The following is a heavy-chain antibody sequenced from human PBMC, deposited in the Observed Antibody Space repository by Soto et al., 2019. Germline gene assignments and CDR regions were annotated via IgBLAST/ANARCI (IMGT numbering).Heavy chain of an antibody. J-gene: IGHJ4*02. D-gene: IGHD3-16*02. CDR1: GFSFKTYS. Sequence: GGSLRLSCAASGFSFKTYSMNWVRQAPGKGLEWVSCISSSSTYIYYTDSVKGRFTISRDNAKNSLYLQMNSLRAEDTALYYCASLSRFALDYWGQGTLVTVSS. V-gene: IGHV3-21*01. CDR2: ISSSSTYI. CDR3: ASLSRFALDY.